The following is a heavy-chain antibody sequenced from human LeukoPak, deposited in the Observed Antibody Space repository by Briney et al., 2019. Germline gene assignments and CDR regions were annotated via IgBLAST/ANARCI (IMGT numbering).Heavy chain of an antibody. CDR1: GFTFSGYS. CDR3: ARGLATAAAY. CDR2: INQDGSQR. V-gene: IGHV3-7*01. Sequence: GGSLRLSCATSGFTFSGYSMNWVRQAPGKGLEWLVNINQDGSQRYYVDSVKGRFTISRDNAKNSVYLQMNSLRGEDTAVYYCARGLATAAAYWGQGTLVTVSS. J-gene: IGHJ4*02. D-gene: IGHD6-13*01.